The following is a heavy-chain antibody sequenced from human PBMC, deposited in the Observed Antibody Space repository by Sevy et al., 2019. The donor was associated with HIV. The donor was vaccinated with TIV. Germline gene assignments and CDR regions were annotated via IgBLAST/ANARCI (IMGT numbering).Heavy chain of an antibody. V-gene: IGHV3-49*03. CDR2: IRSKAYGGTT. CDR3: TGDPSGEQQLVDYYYYMDV. D-gene: IGHD6-13*01. Sequence: LAGGSLRLSCTASGFTFGDYAMSWFRQAPGKGLEWVGFIRSKAYGGTTEYAASVKGRLTISRDDSKSIAYLQMNRLKTEDTAVYDCTGDPSGEQQLVDYYYYMDVWGKGTTVTVSS. J-gene: IGHJ6*03. CDR1: GFTFGDYA.